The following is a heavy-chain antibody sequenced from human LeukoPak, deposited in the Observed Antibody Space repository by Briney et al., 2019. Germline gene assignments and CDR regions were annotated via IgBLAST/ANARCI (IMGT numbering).Heavy chain of an antibody. D-gene: IGHD1-26*01. CDR2: IYYIGST. CDR1: GDSIIGYY. V-gene: IGHV4-59*01. Sequence: SETLSLTCSVSGDSIIGYYWGWIRQPPGKGLEWIGYIYYIGSTNYNPSLKSRVTMSVDTSKNQFSLKLTSVTAADTALYYCGRVGTTGDYYYYYMDVWGKGTTVTVSS. CDR3: GRVGTTGDYYYYYMDV. J-gene: IGHJ6*03.